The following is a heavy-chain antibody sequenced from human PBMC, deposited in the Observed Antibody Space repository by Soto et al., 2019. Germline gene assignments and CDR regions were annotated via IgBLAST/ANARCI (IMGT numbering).Heavy chain of an antibody. V-gene: IGHV4-59*01. J-gene: IGHJ4*02. CDR1: GGSISSYY. Sequence: QVQLQESAPGLVKPSETLSLTCTVSGGSISSYYWSWIRQPPGKGLEWIGDIYYSGSTNYNPSLKSPVTISVDTSKNQFSLKLSSVTAADTAVYYCARVWGYYFDYWGQGTLVTVSS. CDR3: ARVWGYYFDY. CDR2: IYYSGST. D-gene: IGHD3-10*01.